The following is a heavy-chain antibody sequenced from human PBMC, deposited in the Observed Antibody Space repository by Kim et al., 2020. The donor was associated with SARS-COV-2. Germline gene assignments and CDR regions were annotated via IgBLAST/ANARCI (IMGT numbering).Heavy chain of an antibody. CDR3: ARHGGQGGYDYLSSSFDY. Sequence: GGSLRLSCAASGFTFDDYGMSWVRQAPGKGLEWVSGINWNGGSTGYADSVKGRFTISRDNAKNSLYLQMNSLRAEDTALYHCARHGGQGGYDYLSSSFDYWGRGTLVTVSS. V-gene: IGHV3-20*01. CDR2: INWNGGST. J-gene: IGHJ4*02. D-gene: IGHD5-12*01. CDR1: GFTFDDYG.